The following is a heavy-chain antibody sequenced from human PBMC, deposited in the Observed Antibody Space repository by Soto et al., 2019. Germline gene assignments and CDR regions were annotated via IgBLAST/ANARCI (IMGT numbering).Heavy chain of an antibody. CDR1: GFTFSDYA. D-gene: IGHD6-13*01. J-gene: IGHJ4*02. CDR2: ISATGGTT. V-gene: IGHV3-23*01. CDR3: AKASRAWYGIKNYYFDS. Sequence: EVHLSESGGGVVQPGGSLRLSCVVSGFTFSDYAMDWVRQAPGKGLEWVSEISATGGTTNYADSVKGRYTISRNNSNNTLYLQLTTLGPEDPALFYWAKASRAWYGIKNYYFDSGAREPWSPSPQ.